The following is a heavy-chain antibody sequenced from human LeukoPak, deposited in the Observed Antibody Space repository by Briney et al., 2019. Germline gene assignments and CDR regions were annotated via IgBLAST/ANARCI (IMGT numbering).Heavy chain of an antibody. D-gene: IGHD6-13*01. V-gene: IGHV4-34*01. CDR2: INHSGST. CDR3: ASLRVGSSFGYQYYIDV. Sequence: SQTLSLTCAVFGGSFSGFYWSWIRQPPGKGLEWIGEINHSGSTNYNPSLKSRVTISVDTSKNQFSLKLSSVTPAHTAVYYCASLRVGSSFGYQYYIDVWGKGTTVTVSS. J-gene: IGHJ6*03. CDR1: GGSFSGFY.